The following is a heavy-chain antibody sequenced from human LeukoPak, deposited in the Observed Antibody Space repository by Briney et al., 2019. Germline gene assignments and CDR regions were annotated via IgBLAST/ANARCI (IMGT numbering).Heavy chain of an antibody. CDR3: ARDVGSSPFDC. J-gene: IGHJ4*02. Sequence: GGSLSLSCAASGFTFSRSGMHWVRQAPGTGLEWVAVIWSDGSNENYADSVKGRFTISRDNSKNTLYLQMNSLRAEDTAVYYCARDVGSSPFDCWGQGTLVTVSS. D-gene: IGHD1-26*01. CDR1: GFTFSRSG. V-gene: IGHV3-33*01. CDR2: IWSDGSNE.